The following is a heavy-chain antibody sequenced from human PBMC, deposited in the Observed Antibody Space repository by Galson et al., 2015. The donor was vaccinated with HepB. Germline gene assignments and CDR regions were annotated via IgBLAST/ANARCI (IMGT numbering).Heavy chain of an antibody. J-gene: IGHJ4*02. CDR3: ARVEMAYYDSSGYYSPLDY. Sequence: SVKVSCKASGGTFSTYAISWVRQAPGQGLEWMGGITPIFGTANYAQKFQGRVTITADESTSTAYMELSSLRSEDTAVYYCARVEMAYYDSSGYYSPLDYWGQGTLVTVSS. V-gene: IGHV1-69*13. CDR2: ITPIFGTA. D-gene: IGHD3-22*01. CDR1: GGTFSTYA.